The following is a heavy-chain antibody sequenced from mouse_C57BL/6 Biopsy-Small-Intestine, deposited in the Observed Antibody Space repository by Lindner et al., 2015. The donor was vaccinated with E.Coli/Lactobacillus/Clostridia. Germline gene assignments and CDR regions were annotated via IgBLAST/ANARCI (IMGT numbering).Heavy chain of an antibody. J-gene: IGHJ4*01. Sequence: VQLQESGAELVRPGTSVKVSCKASGYAFTNFLIEWVKQRPGQGLEWIGVISPGSGGTNYNEKFKDKAALTADKSSSTAYMQLSSLTYEDSAVYYCARDVYAMDYWGQGTSVTVSS. CDR3: ARDVYAMDY. V-gene: IGHV1-54*01. CDR2: ISPGSGGT. CDR1: GYAFTNFL.